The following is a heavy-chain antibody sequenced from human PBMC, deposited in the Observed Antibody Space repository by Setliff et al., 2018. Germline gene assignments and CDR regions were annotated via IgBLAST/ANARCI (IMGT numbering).Heavy chain of an antibody. CDR2: ISYDGSNK. CDR3: AKGGRGYSGWRPRHYYYMDV. J-gene: IGHJ6*03. V-gene: IGHV3-30*18. CDR1: GFNFKDYG. D-gene: IGHD5-12*01. Sequence: GGSLRLSCTASGFNFKDYGMHWVRQAPGKGLEWVAVISYDGSNKYYADSVKGRFTISRDNSKNTLYLQMNSLRAEDTAVYYCAKGGRGYSGWRPRHYYYMDVWGKGTTVTVSS.